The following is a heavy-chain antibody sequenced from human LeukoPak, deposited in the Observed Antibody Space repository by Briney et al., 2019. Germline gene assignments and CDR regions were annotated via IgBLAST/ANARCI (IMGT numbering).Heavy chain of an antibody. V-gene: IGHV3-23*01. CDR3: AKDAYNNNYYYYMDV. Sequence: GGSLRLSCAASGFTFSSYAMSWVRQAPGKGLEWVSAISGSGGDTYYADSVKGRFTISRDNSKDTLYLQMGSLRAEDTAVYYCAKDAYNNNYYYYMDVWGKGTTVTVSS. D-gene: IGHD4-11*01. J-gene: IGHJ6*03. CDR2: ISGSGGDT. CDR1: GFTFSSYA.